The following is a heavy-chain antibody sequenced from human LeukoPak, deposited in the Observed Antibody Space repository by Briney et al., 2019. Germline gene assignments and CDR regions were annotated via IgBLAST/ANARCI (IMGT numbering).Heavy chain of an antibody. Sequence: PGGSLRLSRAASGFTFSSYEMNWVRQAPGKGLEWVSYISSSGSTIYYADSVKGRFTISRDNAKNSLYLQMNSLRAEDTAVYYCARGVPYSSSWLREFDYWGQGTLVTVSS. CDR1: GFTFSSYE. D-gene: IGHD6-13*01. CDR3: ARGVPYSSSWLREFDY. J-gene: IGHJ4*02. CDR2: ISSSGSTI. V-gene: IGHV3-48*03.